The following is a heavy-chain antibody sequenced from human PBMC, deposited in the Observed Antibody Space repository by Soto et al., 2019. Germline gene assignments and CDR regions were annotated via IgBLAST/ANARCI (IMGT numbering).Heavy chain of an antibody. CDR3: ARDLMPNDRGLGDLAY. D-gene: IGHD3-22*01. Sequence: EVRLVESGGGLVTPGGSLRLSCAASGFTFNKYSMNWVRQAPGKGLEWVSSITSKTGDQYYADSVKGRFIISRDNTNNSLSLQVTSLRDEDTAVYYCARDLMPNDRGLGDLAYWGQGTLVTVSS. V-gene: IGHV3-21*02. CDR2: ITSKTGDQ. J-gene: IGHJ4*02. CDR1: GFTFNKYS.